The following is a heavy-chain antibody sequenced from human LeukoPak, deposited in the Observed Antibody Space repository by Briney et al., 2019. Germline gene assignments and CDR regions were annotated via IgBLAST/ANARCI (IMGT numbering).Heavy chain of an antibody. CDR2: ISSSGSDI. CDR1: GFTFSSYG. Sequence: GGTLRLSCAASGFTFSSYGMSWVRQAPGKGLEWVSYISSSGSDIYYADSVKGRFTISRDNAKNSLYLHMNSLRAEDTAVYYCARDYGGSSPFDYWGQGTLVTVSS. D-gene: IGHD4-23*01. V-gene: IGHV3-21*05. J-gene: IGHJ4*02. CDR3: ARDYGGSSPFDY.